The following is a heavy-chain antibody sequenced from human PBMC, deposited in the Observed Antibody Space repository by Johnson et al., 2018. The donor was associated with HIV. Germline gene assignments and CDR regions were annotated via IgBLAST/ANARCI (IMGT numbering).Heavy chain of an antibody. CDR1: GFTFSSYA. CDR2: ISGSGGST. CDR3: AKVSQQQLGAFDI. Sequence: VQLVESGGGLVQPGGSLRLSCAASGFTFSSYAMSWVRQAPGKGLEWVSAISGSGGSTYYADSVKGRFTISRDNSKNKLYLQMNSLSAEDTAVYYCAKVSQQQLGAFDIWGQGTMVTVSS. D-gene: IGHD6-6*01. V-gene: IGHV3-23*04. J-gene: IGHJ3*02.